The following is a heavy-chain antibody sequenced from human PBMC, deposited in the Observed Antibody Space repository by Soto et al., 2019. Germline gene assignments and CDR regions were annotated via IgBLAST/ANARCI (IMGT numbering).Heavy chain of an antibody. V-gene: IGHV5-10-1*01. Sequence: GESLKISCKGSGYSFTSYWISWVRQMPGKGLEWMGRIDPSDSYTNYSPSFQGHVTISADKSISTAYLQWSSLKASDTAMYYCARHRIAVADDAFDIRGQGTMVTVSS. CDR3: ARHRIAVADDAFDI. J-gene: IGHJ3*02. D-gene: IGHD6-19*01. CDR1: GYSFTSYW. CDR2: IDPSDSYT.